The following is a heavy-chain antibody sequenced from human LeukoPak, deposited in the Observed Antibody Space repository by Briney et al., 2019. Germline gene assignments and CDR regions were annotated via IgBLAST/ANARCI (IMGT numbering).Heavy chain of an antibody. J-gene: IGHJ4*02. V-gene: IGHV3-53*01. CDR1: GFTVSSNH. CDR3: ALLYGDQRR. CDR2: IYSDDRI. Sequence: GGSLRLSCAASGFTVSSNHMSWVRQAPGKELEWVSVIYSDDRIYYADSVKGRFTISRDNSKNTLYLQMNSLRADDTAVYYCALLYGDQRRWGQGTLVTVSS. D-gene: IGHD4-17*01.